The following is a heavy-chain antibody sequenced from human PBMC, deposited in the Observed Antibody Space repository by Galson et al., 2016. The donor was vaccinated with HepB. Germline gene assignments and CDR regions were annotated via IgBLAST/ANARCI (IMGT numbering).Heavy chain of an antibody. D-gene: IGHD1-7*01. CDR1: GSTFSSYG. Sequence: SLRLSCAASGSTFSSYGMHWVRQAPGKGLEWVAVIWSDGSNKYYADSVKGRFTISRDNSKSTLYQQMNSLRVEDTAVYYCAKSAAATTGWFDPWGQGTLVTVSS. J-gene: IGHJ5*02. CDR2: IWSDGSNK. CDR3: AKSAAATTGWFDP. V-gene: IGHV3-33*04.